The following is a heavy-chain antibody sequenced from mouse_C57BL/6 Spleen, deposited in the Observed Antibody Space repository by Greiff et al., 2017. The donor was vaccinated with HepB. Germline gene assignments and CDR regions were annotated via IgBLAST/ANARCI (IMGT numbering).Heavy chain of an antibody. D-gene: IGHD1-1*01. CDR1: GFTFSDYG. CDR2: ISCGSSTI. Sequence: DVKLVESGGGLVKPGGSLKLSCAASGFTFSDYGMHWVRQAPEKGLEWVAYISCGSSTIYYADTVKGRFTISRDNAKNTLFLQMTSLRSEDTAMYYCARTTVVATRAMDYWGQGTSVTVSS. CDR3: ARTTVVATRAMDY. J-gene: IGHJ4*01. V-gene: IGHV5-17*01.